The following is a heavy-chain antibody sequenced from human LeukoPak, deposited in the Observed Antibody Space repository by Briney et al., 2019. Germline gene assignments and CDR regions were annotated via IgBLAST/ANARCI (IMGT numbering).Heavy chain of an antibody. Sequence: ASVKVSCKVSGYTLTELSMHWVRQAPGKGLEWMGGFDPEDGETIYAQKFQGRVTMTEDTSTDTAYMELSSLRSEDTAVYYCATPPYYDFWSGSSRAEYFQHWGQGTLVTVSP. D-gene: IGHD3-3*01. J-gene: IGHJ1*01. CDR2: FDPEDGET. V-gene: IGHV1-24*01. CDR1: GYTLTELS. CDR3: ATPPYYDFWSGSSRAEYFQH.